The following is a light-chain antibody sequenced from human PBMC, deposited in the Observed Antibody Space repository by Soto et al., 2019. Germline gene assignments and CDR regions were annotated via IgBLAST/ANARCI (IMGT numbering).Light chain of an antibody. J-gene: IGLJ3*02. CDR3: GLFTSSATWV. V-gene: IGLV2-18*01. Sequence: QSALTQPASVSGSPGQSITISCTGTSSDVGGYEHVSWYQLAPGTAPKLLISDVINRPSGVPDRFSGSKSGNTPSLTISGLQAEDEADYYCGLFTSSATWVFGGGTKVTVL. CDR1: SSDVGGYEH. CDR2: DVI.